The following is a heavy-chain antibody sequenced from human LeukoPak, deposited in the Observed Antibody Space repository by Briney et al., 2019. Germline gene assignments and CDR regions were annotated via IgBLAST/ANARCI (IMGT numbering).Heavy chain of an antibody. CDR3: AKGVNSGWLADGYYGMDV. Sequence: GASVKVSCKASGGTFSSYTISWVRQAPGQGLEWMGRIIPILGIANYAQKFQGRVTITADKPTRTAYMELGSLRSEDTAVYYCAKGVNSGWLADGYYGMDVWGQGTTVTVSS. CDR1: GGTFSSYT. D-gene: IGHD6-19*01. J-gene: IGHJ6*02. V-gene: IGHV1-69*02. CDR2: IIPILGIA.